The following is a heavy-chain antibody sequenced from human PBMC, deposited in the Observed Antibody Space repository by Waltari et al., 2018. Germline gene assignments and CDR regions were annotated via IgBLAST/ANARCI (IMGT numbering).Heavy chain of an antibody. D-gene: IGHD6-19*01. J-gene: IGHJ4*02. CDR3: AKDTPVAGIDF. Sequence: QVQLVESGGGVVQPGGSLRLSCTASGFSFISYGIHWVRQAPGKGLDWVGCIRFDGTKKYYPDSVQGRLTISRDNSKNMAYLQLSSLRPEDTAVYYCAKDTPVAGIDFWGQGTLVTVSS. V-gene: IGHV3-30*02. CDR2: IRFDGTKK. CDR1: GFSFISYG.